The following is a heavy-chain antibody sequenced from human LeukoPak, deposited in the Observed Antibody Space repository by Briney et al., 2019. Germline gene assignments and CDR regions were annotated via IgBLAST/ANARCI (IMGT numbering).Heavy chain of an antibody. Sequence: GGSLRLSCAASGFTFSKMNWVRQAPGKGLEWLSYISSSGSTIYYADSVKGRFTISRDNAKNSLYLQMNSLRAEDTAVYYCAELGITMIGGVWGKGTTVTISS. CDR3: AELGITMIGGV. CDR2: ISSSGSTI. D-gene: IGHD3-10*02. CDR1: GFTFSK. V-gene: IGHV3-48*03. J-gene: IGHJ6*04.